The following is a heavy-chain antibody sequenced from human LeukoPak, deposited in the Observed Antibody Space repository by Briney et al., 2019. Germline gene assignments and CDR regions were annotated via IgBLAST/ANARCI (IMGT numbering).Heavy chain of an antibody. CDR1: GFTFSTYN. CDR2: ITSSSTYI. V-gene: IGHV3-21*06. CDR3: ARAGFTFSDYFGSFFDY. J-gene: IGHJ4*02. Sequence: PGGSLRLSCAASGFTFSTYNMNWVRQAPGKGLEWVSSITSSSTYIYYADSVKGRFTLSRDNAKNSLYLQMNSLRAEDTAVYYCARAGFTFSDYFGSFFDYWGQGTLVTVSS. D-gene: IGHD3-10*01.